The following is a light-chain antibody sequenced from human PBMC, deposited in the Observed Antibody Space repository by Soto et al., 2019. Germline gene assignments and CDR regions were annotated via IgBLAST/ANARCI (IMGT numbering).Light chain of an antibody. CDR2: KAS. Sequence: DIQMTQAPSTLSRSVGDRVTITCRASQTISSWLAWYQQKPGKAPKLLIYKASTLKSGVPSRFSGSGSGTEFTLTISSLQPDDFATYYCQHYNSYSEAFGQGTKLDI. CDR1: QTISSW. CDR3: QHYNSYSEA. J-gene: IGKJ1*01. V-gene: IGKV1-5*03.